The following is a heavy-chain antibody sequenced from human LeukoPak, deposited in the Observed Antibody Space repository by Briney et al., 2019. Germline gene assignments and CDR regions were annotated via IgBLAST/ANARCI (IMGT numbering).Heavy chain of an antibody. Sequence: SETLSLTCAVYGGSFSGYYWSWIRQPPGKGLEWIGEINHSGSTNYNPFLKSRVTISVDTSKNQFSLKLSSVTAADTAVYYCARGLVGATPYFDYWGQGTLVTVSS. CDR2: INHSGST. CDR1: GGSFSGYY. V-gene: IGHV4-34*01. CDR3: ARGLVGATPYFDY. D-gene: IGHD1-26*01. J-gene: IGHJ4*02.